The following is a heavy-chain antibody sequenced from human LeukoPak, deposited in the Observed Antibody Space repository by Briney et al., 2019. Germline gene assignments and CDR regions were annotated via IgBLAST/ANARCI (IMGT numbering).Heavy chain of an antibody. CDR1: GGSTSGYY. V-gene: IGHV4-59*01. J-gene: IGHJ4*02. CDR2: IYYSGNT. Sequence: SETLSLTCSVSGGSTSGYYWSWIRQPPGKGLEWIGYIYYSGNTNYNPSLKSRVTISVDTSKNQFSLDLYFVTAADTAVYYCARPVTYYYDSSGYFDYWGQGTLVTVSS. D-gene: IGHD3-22*01. CDR3: ARPVTYYYDSSGYFDY.